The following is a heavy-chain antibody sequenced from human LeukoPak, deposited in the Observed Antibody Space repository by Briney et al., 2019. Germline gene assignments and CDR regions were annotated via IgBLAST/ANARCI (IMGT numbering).Heavy chain of an antibody. J-gene: IGHJ4*02. V-gene: IGHV3-21*01. CDR1: GFTFSTYN. CDR3: AREGRSTSVWCSGGSCYDFDY. Sequence: GGSLRLSCAASGFTFSTYNMNWVRQPPGKGLEWVSSISNTKNGTYYADSVKGRFTISRNNAKNSLYLQMNSLRAEDTAVYYCAREGRSTSVWCSGGSCYDFDYWGQGVLVTVSS. D-gene: IGHD2-15*01. CDR2: ISNTKNGT.